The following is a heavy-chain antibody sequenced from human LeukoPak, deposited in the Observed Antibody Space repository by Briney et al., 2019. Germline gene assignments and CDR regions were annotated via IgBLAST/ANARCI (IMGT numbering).Heavy chain of an antibody. D-gene: IGHD3-22*01. CDR3: ARSPLRVYDSSGYYLYFDY. V-gene: IGHV4-38-2*02. CDR2: IYHSGST. J-gene: IGHJ4*02. Sequence: SETLSLTCTVSGYSISSGYYWGWIRQPPGKGLEWFGSIYHSGSTYYNPSLKSRVTISVDTSKNQFSLKLSSVTAADTAVYYCARSPLRVYDSSGYYLYFDYWGQGTLVTVSS. CDR1: GYSISSGYY.